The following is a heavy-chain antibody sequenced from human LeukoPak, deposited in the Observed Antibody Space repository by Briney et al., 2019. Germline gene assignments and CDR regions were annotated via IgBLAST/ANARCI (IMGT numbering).Heavy chain of an antibody. CDR3: EIGGNPPHFDY. V-gene: IGHV3-48*01. CDR2: ISSSSSTI. J-gene: IGHJ4*02. CDR1: GFTFSSYS. Sequence: PGGSLRLSCAASGFTFSSYSMNWVRQAPGKGLEWVSYISSSSSTIYYADSVKGRFTISRDNAKNSLYLQMNSLRAEDTAVYYCEIGGNPPHFDYWGQGTLVTVSS. D-gene: IGHD4-23*01.